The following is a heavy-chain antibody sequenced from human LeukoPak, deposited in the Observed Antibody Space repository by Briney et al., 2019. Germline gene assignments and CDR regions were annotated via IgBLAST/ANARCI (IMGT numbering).Heavy chain of an antibody. J-gene: IGHJ4*02. CDR2: IIPIFGTA. V-gene: IGHV1-69*05. D-gene: IGHD3-16*01. CDR1: GGTFSSYA. Sequence: SVKVSCKASGGTFSSYAISWVRQAPGQGLEWMGGIIPIFGTANYAQKFQGRITITTDESTSTAYMELSSLRSEDTAVYYCARDGPPGGGFIGDYWGQGTLVTVSS. CDR3: ARDGPPGGGFIGDY.